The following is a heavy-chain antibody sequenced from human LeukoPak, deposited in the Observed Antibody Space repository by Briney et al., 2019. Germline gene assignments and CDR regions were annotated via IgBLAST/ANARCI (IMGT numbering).Heavy chain of an antibody. CDR3: ARGGNYYGSGRYYNRDY. D-gene: IGHD3-10*01. V-gene: IGHV4-59*01. CDR1: GGSISSYY. J-gene: IGHJ4*02. CDR2: IYYSGST. Sequence: PSETLSLTCTVSGGSISSYYWSWIRQPPGKGLEWIGYIYYSGSTNYNPSLKSRVTISVDTSKNQFSLKLSSVTAADTAVYYCARGGNYYGSGRYYNRDYWGQGTLVTVSS.